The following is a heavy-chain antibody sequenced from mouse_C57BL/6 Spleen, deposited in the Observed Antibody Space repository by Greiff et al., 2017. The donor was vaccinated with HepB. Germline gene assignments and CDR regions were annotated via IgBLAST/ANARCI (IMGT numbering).Heavy chain of an antibody. CDR2: INPYNGGT. CDR1: GYTFTDYY. V-gene: IGHV1-19*01. CDR3: ARPYSNYPYFDV. J-gene: IGHJ1*03. Sequence: VQLQQSGPVLVKPGASVKMSCKASGYTFTDYYMNWVKQSHGKSLEWIGVINPYNGGTSYNQKFKGKATLTVDKSSSTAYMELNSLTSEDSAVYYCARPYSNYPYFDVWGTGTTVTVSS. D-gene: IGHD2-5*01.